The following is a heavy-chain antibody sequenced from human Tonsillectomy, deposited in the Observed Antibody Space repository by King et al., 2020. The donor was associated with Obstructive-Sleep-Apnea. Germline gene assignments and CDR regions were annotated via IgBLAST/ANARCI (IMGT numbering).Heavy chain of an antibody. CDR2: MNSDGSSR. J-gene: IGHJ4*02. CDR3: VRPYDY. V-gene: IGHV3-74*01. Sequence: VQLVESGGGLVQPGGSLRLSCAASGFTFSHYWMHWVRQVPGKGLVWVSRMNSDGSSRSYADSVKGRFTISRDNAKNTLYLQMKSLRAEDTAGYYCVRPYDYWGQGTLVTVYS. D-gene: IGHD3-10*01. CDR1: GFTFSHYW.